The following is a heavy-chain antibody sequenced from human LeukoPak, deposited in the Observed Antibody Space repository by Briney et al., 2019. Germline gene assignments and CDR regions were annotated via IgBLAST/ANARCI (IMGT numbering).Heavy chain of an antibody. D-gene: IGHD7-27*01. CDR3: ASRILTGEYYFDY. V-gene: IGHV4-31*03. CDR2: IYYSGST. Sequence: SETLSLTCTVSGGSISSGGYYWSWIRQHPGKGLEWIGYIYYSGSTYYNPSLKSRVTISVDTSKTQCSLKLSSVTAADTAVYYCASRILTGEYYFDYWGQGNLVTVSS. CDR1: GGSISSGGYY. J-gene: IGHJ4*02.